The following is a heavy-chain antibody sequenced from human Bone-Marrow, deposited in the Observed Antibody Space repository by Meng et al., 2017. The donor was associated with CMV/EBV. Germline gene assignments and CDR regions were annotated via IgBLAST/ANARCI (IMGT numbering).Heavy chain of an antibody. V-gene: IGHV4-39*07. CDR2: MYYTGST. J-gene: IGHJ4*03. CDR1: GGSISSSSYY. D-gene: IGHD6-6*01. Sequence: SETLSLTCTVSGGSISSSSYYWGWIRQPPGKGLEWIGSMYYTGSTYHNPSLKSRVTISVDRSKNQISLKLSSVTAADTAVYYCARGVPQARPIDYWGQGTTVTVSS. CDR3: ARGVPQARPIDY.